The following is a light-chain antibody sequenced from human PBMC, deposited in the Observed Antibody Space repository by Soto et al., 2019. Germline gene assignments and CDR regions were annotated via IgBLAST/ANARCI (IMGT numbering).Light chain of an antibody. J-gene: IGKJ1*01. CDR2: GAS. Sequence: EIVMTQSPATLSVSPGERATLSCRASQSVSSNLAWYQQKPGQAPRLLIYGASTRATGIPARFSGSGSGTEFTLTISSLQSDDFATYYCQQYSTSPRTFGQGTKVDIK. CDR3: QQYSTSPRT. V-gene: IGKV3-15*01. CDR1: QSVSSN.